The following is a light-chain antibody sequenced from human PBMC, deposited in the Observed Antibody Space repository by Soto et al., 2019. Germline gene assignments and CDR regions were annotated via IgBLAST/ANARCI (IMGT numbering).Light chain of an antibody. J-gene: IGKJ1*01. CDR3: HQRQSWPRT. Sequence: EIGLKQSPATLSLSPGERAALSCRASQSVSSNYLAWYQQKPGLAPRLLIYDASRRATGIPARFSASGTGTDFTLTISDVQPEDFAVYYCHQRQSWPRTFGQGTKVDIK. CDR2: DAS. V-gene: IGKV3D-20*02. CDR1: QSVSSNY.